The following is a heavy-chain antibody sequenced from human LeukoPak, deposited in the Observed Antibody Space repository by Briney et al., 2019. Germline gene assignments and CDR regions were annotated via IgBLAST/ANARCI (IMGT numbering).Heavy chain of an antibody. Sequence: SGGSLRLSCSASGFIFNTFGMNWVRQAPGKGLEWVSSITSTTTYTYYADSVEGRFTISRDNAKNSLFLQMNSLRAEDTAVYYCVRCTFVLHKRCSAFDVWGQGTMVTVSA. J-gene: IGHJ3*01. D-gene: IGHD1-1*01. CDR3: VRCTFVLHKRCSAFDV. CDR2: ITSTTTYT. CDR1: GFIFNTFG. V-gene: IGHV3-21*01.